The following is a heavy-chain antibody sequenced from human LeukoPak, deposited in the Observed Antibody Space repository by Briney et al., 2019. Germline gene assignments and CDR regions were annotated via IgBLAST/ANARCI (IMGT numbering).Heavy chain of an antibody. V-gene: IGHV4-39*07. CDR2: IYYSGST. CDR1: GGSISSSSYY. J-gene: IGHJ4*02. D-gene: IGHD5-18*01. CDR3: ARDRDTAMGNPFDY. Sequence: PSETLSLTCTVSGGSISSSSYYWGWIRQPPGKGLEWIGSIYYSGSTYYNPSLKSRVTISVDTSKNQFSLKLSSVTAADTAVYYCARDRDTAMGNPFDYWGQGTLVTVSS.